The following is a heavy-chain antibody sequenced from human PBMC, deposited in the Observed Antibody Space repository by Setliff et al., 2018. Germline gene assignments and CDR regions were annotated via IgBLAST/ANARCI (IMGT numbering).Heavy chain of an antibody. V-gene: IGHV5-51*01. CDR2: VYPSDSDT. Sequence: PGESLKISCKASGYSSTPYWIAWVRQMPGKGLEWMGGVYPSDSDTRYSPSFQGQVTIVADKSTSTFYLQWSSLKASDTAMYYCARRKYDAFGIWGQGTMVTVSS. CDR1: GYSSTPYW. J-gene: IGHJ3*02. CDR3: ARRKYDAFGI.